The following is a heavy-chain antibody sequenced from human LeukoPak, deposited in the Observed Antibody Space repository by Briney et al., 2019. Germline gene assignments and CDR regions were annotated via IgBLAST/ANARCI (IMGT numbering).Heavy chain of an antibody. J-gene: IGHJ4*02. V-gene: IGHV4-34*01. Sequence: SETLSLTCAVYGGSFSGYYRSWIRQPPGKGLEWIGEINHSGSTNYNPSLKSRVTISVDTPKNQFSLKLSSVTAADTAVYYCARWDTAMVVDYFDYWGQGTLVTVSS. CDR2: INHSGST. CDR3: ARWDTAMVVDYFDY. CDR1: GGSFSGYY. D-gene: IGHD5-18*01.